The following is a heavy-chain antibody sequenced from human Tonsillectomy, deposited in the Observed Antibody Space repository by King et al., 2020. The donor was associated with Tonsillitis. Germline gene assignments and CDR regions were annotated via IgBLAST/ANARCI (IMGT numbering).Heavy chain of an antibody. CDR1: GGSISSGGYS. CDR2: IYHSGST. CDR3: ARGHYDSSGYTYYFDY. D-gene: IGHD3-22*01. J-gene: IGHJ4*02. V-gene: IGHV4-30-2*01. Sequence: LQLQEYGSGLVKPSQTLSLTCTVSGGSISSGGYSWSWIRQPPGKGLEWIGYIYHSGSTYYNPSLKSRVTISVDGSKNQFSLKLRSVTAADTAVYYCARGHYDSSGYTYYFDYWGQGTLVTVSS.